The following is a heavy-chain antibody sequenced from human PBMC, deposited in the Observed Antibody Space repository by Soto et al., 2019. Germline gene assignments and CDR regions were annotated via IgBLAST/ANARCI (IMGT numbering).Heavy chain of an antibody. Sequence: QVQLQESGPGLVKPSETLSLTCTVSGGSVSSGSYYWSWIRQPPGKGLEWIGYIYYSGSTNYNPSLKSRVTISVDTSTNQFSLKLSSVTAADTAVYYWARAGLGDGSDYWGQGTLVTVSS. D-gene: IGHD1-26*01. J-gene: IGHJ4*02. V-gene: IGHV4-61*01. CDR2: IYYSGST. CDR3: ARAGLGDGSDY. CDR1: GGSVSSGSYY.